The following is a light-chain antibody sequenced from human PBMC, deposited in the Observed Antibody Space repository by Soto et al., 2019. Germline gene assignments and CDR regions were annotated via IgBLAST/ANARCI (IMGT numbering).Light chain of an antibody. CDR2: EGS. CDR3: CSYAGSSTYV. V-gene: IGLV2-23*01. Sequence: QSVLTQPASVSGSPGQSITISCTGTSSDVGSYNLVSWYQQHPGKAPKLMIHEGSKRPSGVSNRFSGSKSGNTASLTISGLQAEDEAHYYRCSYAGSSTYVFGTGTKVTGL. CDR1: SSDVGSYNL. J-gene: IGLJ1*01.